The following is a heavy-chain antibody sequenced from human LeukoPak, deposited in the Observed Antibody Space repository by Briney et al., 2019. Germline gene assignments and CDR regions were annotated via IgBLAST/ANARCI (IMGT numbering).Heavy chain of an antibody. CDR2: ISSSGSTI. D-gene: IGHD6-13*01. V-gene: IGHV3-11*01. CDR1: GFTFSDYY. Sequence: PGGSLRLSCAASGFTFSDYYMSWIRQAPGKGLEWVSYISSSGSTIYYADSVKGRFTISRDNAKNSLYLQMNSLGAEDTAVYYCARANGYSSSWYFDYWGQGTLVTVSS. CDR3: ARANGYSSSWYFDY. J-gene: IGHJ4*02.